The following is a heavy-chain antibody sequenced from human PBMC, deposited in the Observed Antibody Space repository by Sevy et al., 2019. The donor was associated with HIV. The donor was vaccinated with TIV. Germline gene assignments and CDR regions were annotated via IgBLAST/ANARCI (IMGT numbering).Heavy chain of an antibody. CDR3: AKGGLAAVGKSSYGMDV. V-gene: IGHV3-23*01. CDR2: ISGSGGST. J-gene: IGHJ6*02. Sequence: GSLRLSCAASGFTFSSYAMNWVRQAPGKGLEWVSGISGSGGSTYHADSVKGRFTISRDNSKNTLYLQMNSLRAEDTAVYYCAKGGLAAVGKSSYGMDVWGQGTTVTVSS. CDR1: GFTFSSYA. D-gene: IGHD6-13*01.